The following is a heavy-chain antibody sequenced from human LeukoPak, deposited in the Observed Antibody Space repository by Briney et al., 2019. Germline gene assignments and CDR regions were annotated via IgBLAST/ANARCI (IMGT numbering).Heavy chain of an antibody. CDR3: ARDRGMVRGVRFYYYYGMDV. J-gene: IGHJ6*04. V-gene: IGHV3-33*01. Sequence: GGSLRLSCAASGFTFSSYGMHWVRRAPGKGLEWVAVIWYDGSNKYYADSVKGRFTISRDNSKNTLYLQMNSLRAEDTAVYYCARDRGMVRGVRFYYYYGMDVWGKGTTVTVSS. CDR1: GFTFSSYG. CDR2: IWYDGSNK. D-gene: IGHD3-10*01.